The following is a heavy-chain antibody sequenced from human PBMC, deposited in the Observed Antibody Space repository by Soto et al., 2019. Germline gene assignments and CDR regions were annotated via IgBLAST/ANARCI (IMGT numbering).Heavy chain of an antibody. V-gene: IGHV1-69*12. CDR2: IIPIFGTA. Sequence: QVQLVQSGAEVKKPGSSVKVSCKASGGTFSSYAISWVRQAPGQGLEWMGGIIPIFGTANYAQKFQGRVTITADECTSTASMELSSLRSDDTAVYYCARGMAGIQLWLTPFDYWGQGTLVTVSS. J-gene: IGHJ4*02. CDR3: ARGMAGIQLWLTPFDY. CDR1: GGTFSSYA. D-gene: IGHD5-18*01.